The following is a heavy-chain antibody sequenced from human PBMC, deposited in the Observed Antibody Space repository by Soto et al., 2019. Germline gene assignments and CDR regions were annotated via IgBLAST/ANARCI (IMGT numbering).Heavy chain of an antibody. D-gene: IGHD5-18*01. CDR1: GFTFSSYG. J-gene: IGHJ4*02. CDR2: IWYDGSNK. CDR3: ARVYGYAQPFDY. V-gene: IGHV3-33*01. Sequence: GGSLRLSCAASGFTFSSYGMHWVRQAPGKGLEWVAVIWYDGSNKYYADSVKGRFTISRDNSKNTLYLQMNSLRAEDTAVYYCARVYGYAQPFDYWGQGTLVTVSS.